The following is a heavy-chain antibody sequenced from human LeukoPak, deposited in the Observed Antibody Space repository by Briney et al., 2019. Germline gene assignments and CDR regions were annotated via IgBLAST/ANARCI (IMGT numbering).Heavy chain of an antibody. D-gene: IGHD3-22*01. CDR3: AREVTYYSDSSGSFDY. V-gene: IGHV4-59*01. Sequence: SETLSLTCTVSGVSISSYYWSWIRQPPGKGLEWMGYIYYSGSSNYNPSLKSRVTISGDTSKNKSSLTLSSVTAADTAVYYCAREVTYYSDSSGSFDYWGQGTLVTVSS. J-gene: IGHJ4*02. CDR1: GVSISSYY. CDR2: IYYSGSS.